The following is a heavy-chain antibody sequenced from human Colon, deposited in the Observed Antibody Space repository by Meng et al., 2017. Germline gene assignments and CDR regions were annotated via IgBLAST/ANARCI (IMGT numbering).Heavy chain of an antibody. J-gene: IGHJ4*02. CDR1: GGSISSYNW. V-gene: IGHV4-4*02. CDR3: ARHGGCHFDY. CDR2: IDLGGTP. D-gene: IGHD4-23*01. Sequence: QLRLQGSGPGPVAPSGTLSLTSAVSGGSISSYNWWSWVRQPPGKGLEWIGQIDLGGTPYYNPSLESRVIMSLDKSKNQLSLRLTSVAAADTAVYSCARHGGCHFDYWGQGALVTVSS.